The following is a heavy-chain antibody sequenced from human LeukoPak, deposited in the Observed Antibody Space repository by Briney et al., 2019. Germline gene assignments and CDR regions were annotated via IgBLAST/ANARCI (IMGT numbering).Heavy chain of an antibody. V-gene: IGHV1-2*02. CDR3: ARVQVTMVRGVLFGY. Sequence: ASVKVSCKASGYTFTGYYMHWVRQAPGQGLEWMGWINPNSGGTNYAQKFQGRVTMTRDTSISTAYMELSRLRSDDTAVYYCARVQVTMVRGVLFGYWGQGTLVTVSS. J-gene: IGHJ4*02. D-gene: IGHD3-10*01. CDR1: GYTFTGYY. CDR2: INPNSGGT.